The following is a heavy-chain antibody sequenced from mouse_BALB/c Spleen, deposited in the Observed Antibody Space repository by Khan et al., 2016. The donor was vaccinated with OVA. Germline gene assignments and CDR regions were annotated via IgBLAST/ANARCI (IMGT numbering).Heavy chain of an antibody. D-gene: IGHD2-14*01. CDR2: IKNNGGKI. CDR3: TRDYGYDGEFDY. V-gene: IGHV5-6-2*01. Sequence: EVQLVESGGGLVKPGGSLKLSCAASGFTFSSYYMSWVRQTPEKRLELVAAIKNNGGKIYYVDTVKGRFTISRDRAKSTLYLQMSSLTSEATALYDCTRDYGYDGEFDYWGQGTLVTVSA. CDR1: GFTFSSYY. J-gene: IGHJ3*01.